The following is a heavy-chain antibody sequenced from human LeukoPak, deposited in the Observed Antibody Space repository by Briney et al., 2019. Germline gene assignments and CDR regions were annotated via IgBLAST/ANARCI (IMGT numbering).Heavy chain of an antibody. CDR1: AHTFTGYY. D-gene: IGHD6-13*01. Sequence: ASVKVSCKASAHTFTGYYMHWVRQAPGQGLEWMGWINPNTGATNYAQKLQGRVTMTTDTSTSTAYMDLRSLNSDDTAVYFCARVAPGYSSIWYDYWGQGTLVTVSS. CDR3: ARVAPGYSSIWYDY. J-gene: IGHJ4*02. CDR2: INPNTGAT. V-gene: IGHV1-2*02.